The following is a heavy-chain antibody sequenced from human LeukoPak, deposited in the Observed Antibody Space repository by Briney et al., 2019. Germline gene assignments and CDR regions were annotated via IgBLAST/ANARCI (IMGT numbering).Heavy chain of an antibody. CDR3: ATIYGYSYGSSYYYYGMDV. Sequence: GGSLRLSCAASGLTVSGNYMSWVRQAPGKGLEWVSVIYSGGSTYYADSVKGRFTISRDNSKNTLYLQMNSLRAEDTAVYYCATIYGYSYGSSYYYYGMDVWGQGTTVTVSS. V-gene: IGHV3-66*01. J-gene: IGHJ6*02. CDR2: IYSGGST. D-gene: IGHD5-18*01. CDR1: GLTVSGNY.